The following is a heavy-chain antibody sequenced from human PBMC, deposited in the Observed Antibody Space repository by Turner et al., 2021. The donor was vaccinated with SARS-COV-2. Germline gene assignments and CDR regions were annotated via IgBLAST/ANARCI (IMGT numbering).Heavy chain of an antibody. V-gene: IGHV3-30*18. J-gene: IGHJ4*02. D-gene: IGHD2-2*01. CDR2: IALDGSNK. CDR1: GFSFNTYG. CDR3: AKRGSCSNNKCYLDY. Sequence: QVQLVESGGVLVQPGMSLSISCAASGFSFNTYGMHWVRQAPGKGLEWVALIALDGSNKVYADSVKGRFTISRDNSKNTLYLQMNSLRAEDTAVYYCAKRGSCSNNKCYLDYWGQGILVTVSS.